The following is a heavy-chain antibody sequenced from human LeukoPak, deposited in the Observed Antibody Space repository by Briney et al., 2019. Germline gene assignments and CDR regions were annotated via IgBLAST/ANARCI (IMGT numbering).Heavy chain of an antibody. D-gene: IGHD3-22*01. J-gene: IGHJ4*02. Sequence: SETLSLTCTVSGGSISSYYWSWIRPPAGKGLEWIGRIYTSGSTNYNPSLKSRVTMSVDTSKNQFSLKLSSVTAADTAVYYCAREGHPNYYDSSGYPDPFDYWGQGTLVTVSS. CDR2: IYTSGST. CDR1: GGSISSYY. V-gene: IGHV4-4*07. CDR3: AREGHPNYYDSSGYPDPFDY.